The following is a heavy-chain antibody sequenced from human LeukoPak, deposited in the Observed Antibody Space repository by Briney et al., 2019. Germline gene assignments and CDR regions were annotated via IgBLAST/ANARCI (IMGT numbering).Heavy chain of an antibody. D-gene: IGHD6-6*01. Sequence: GGSLRLSCVVSGFSVSNDYMSWVRQAPGKGLEWVSVIYGGGDAYYADSVRGRFTISRDNFENTLFLQMDSLRAEDTAVYYCTRLLPSSHHFFDSWGQGALVTVSS. V-gene: IGHV3-53*01. J-gene: IGHJ4*02. CDR3: TRLLPSSHHFFDS. CDR2: IYGGGDA. CDR1: GFSVSNDY.